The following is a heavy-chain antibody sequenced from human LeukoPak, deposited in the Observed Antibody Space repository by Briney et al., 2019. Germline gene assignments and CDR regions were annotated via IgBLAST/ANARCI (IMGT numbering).Heavy chain of an antibody. CDR2: ISSSSTFT. CDR1: GFTFNSYG. Sequence: GRSLRLSCAASGFTFNSYGMHWVRQAPGKGLEWISYISSSSTFTNYADSVKGRFTISRDNAKNSLYLQMNSLRAEDTAVYYCARLLGGVILAAYWGQGTLVSVSS. J-gene: IGHJ4*02. D-gene: IGHD2-15*01. CDR3: ARLLGGVILAAY. V-gene: IGHV3-21*05.